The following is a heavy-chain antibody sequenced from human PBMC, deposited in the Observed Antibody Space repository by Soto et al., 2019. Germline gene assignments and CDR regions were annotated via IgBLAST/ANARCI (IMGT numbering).Heavy chain of an antibody. J-gene: IGHJ4*02. V-gene: IGHV3-30*18. D-gene: IGHD6-13*01. CDR3: AKDGGSSWYSSAGDHFDY. Sequence: QVQLVESGGGVVQPGRSLRLSCAASGFTFSSYGMHWVRQAPGKGLEWVAVIAYDGGNKYYADSVKGRFTISRDNSKNALYLQMNSLRGEDTAVYYWAKDGGSSWYSSAGDHFDYWGQGTLVTVSS. CDR1: GFTFSSYG. CDR2: IAYDGGNK.